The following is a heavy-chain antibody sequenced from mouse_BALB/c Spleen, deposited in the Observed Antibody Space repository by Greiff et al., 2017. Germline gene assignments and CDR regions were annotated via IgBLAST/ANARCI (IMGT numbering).Heavy chain of an antibody. J-gene: IGHJ3*01. D-gene: IGHD1-1*02. V-gene: IGHV1S81*02. CDR2: INPSNGGT. CDR3: TRWANLDYGSFAY. CDR1: GYTFTSYY. Sequence: VQLQQSGAELVKPGASVKLSCKASGYTFTSYYMYWVKQRPGQGLEWIGEINPSNGGTNFNEKFKSKATLTVDKSSSTAYMQLSSLTSEDSAVYYWTRWANLDYGSFAYWGQGTLVTVSA.